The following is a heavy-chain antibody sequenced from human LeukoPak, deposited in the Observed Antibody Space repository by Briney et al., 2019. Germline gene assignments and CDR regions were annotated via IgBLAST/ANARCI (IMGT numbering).Heavy chain of an antibody. J-gene: IGHJ4*02. Sequence: ASVKVSCKASGYTFTGYYMHWVRQAPGQGLEWMGWINPNSGGTKYAQKFQGRVTMTRDTSISTAYMELSRLRSDDTAVYYCARDRDYSNYRSIEYWGQGTLVTVSS. CDR2: INPNSGGT. CDR1: GYTFTGYY. CDR3: ARDRDYSNYRSIEY. V-gene: IGHV1-2*02. D-gene: IGHD4-11*01.